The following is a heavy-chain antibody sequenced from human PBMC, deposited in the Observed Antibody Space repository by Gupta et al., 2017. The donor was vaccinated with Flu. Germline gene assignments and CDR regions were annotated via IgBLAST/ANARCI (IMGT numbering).Heavy chain of an antibody. CDR3: ARIFYGDYSGHDAFDI. J-gene: IGHJ3*02. V-gene: IGHV3-33*01. D-gene: IGHD4-17*01. CDR2: IWNDGSKK. Sequence: GMHWVRQAPGKGLEWVAVIWNDGSKKYYLDAVKGRFTISRDSSKNTRYVKTNSLTADETAMYYCARIFYGDYSGHDAFDIWGQGTMVIVYS. CDR1: G.